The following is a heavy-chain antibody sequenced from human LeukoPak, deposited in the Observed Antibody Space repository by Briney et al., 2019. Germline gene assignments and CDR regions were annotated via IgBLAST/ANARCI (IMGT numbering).Heavy chain of an antibody. CDR1: GFSLSSYD. D-gene: IGHD6-19*01. CDR2: IGTAGDT. J-gene: IGHJ4*02. Sequence: GGSLRFSCAASGFSLSSYDMHWVGQAPVKGLEWVSAIGTAGDTYYPGSVKGRFSVSRENAKNSLYLQMNSLRAGDTAVYYCARKKQSAFDYWGQGTLVTVSS. CDR3: ARKKQSAFDY. V-gene: IGHV3-13*04.